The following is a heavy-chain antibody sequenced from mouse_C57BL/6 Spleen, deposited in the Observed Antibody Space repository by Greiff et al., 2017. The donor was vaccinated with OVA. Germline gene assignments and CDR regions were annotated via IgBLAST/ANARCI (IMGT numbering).Heavy chain of an antibody. V-gene: IGHV1-31*01. J-gene: IGHJ3*01. CDR2: IYPYNGVS. CDR1: GYSFTGYY. D-gene: IGHD1-1*01. Sequence: EVQLQQSGPELVKPGASVKISCKASGYSFTGYYMHWVKQSHGNILDWIGYIYPYNGVSSYNQKFKGKATLTVDKSSSTAYMELRSLTSEDSAVYYCASEKDYGSSLWFAYWGQGTLVTVSA. CDR3: ASEKDYGSSLWFAY.